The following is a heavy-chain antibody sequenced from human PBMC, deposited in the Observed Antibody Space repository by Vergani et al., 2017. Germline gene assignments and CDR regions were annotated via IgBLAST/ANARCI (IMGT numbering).Heavy chain of an antibody. V-gene: IGHV3-30-3*01. D-gene: IGHD6-13*01. CDR1: GFTFSSYA. Sequence: QVQLVESGGGVVQPGRSLRLSCAASGFTFSSYAMHWVRQAPGKGLEWVAVISYDGSNKYYADSVKGRFTIPRDNSKNTLYLQMNSLRAEDTAVYYCARVRSQIAAAGTAFDYWGQGTLVTVSS. CDR3: ARVRSQIAAAGTAFDY. J-gene: IGHJ4*02. CDR2: ISYDGSNK.